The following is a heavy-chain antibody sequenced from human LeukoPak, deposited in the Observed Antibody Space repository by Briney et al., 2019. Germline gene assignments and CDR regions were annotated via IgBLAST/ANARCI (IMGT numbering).Heavy chain of an antibody. CDR2: IYYSGST. CDR3: ARRIAAWGYYYYGMDV. Sequence: KTSETLSLTCAVYGGSFSGYYWSWIRQPPGKGLEWIGYIYYSGSTNYNPSLKSRVTISVDTSKNQFSLKLSSVTAADTAVYYCARRIAAWGYYYYGMDVWGQGTTVTVSS. D-gene: IGHD6-6*01. J-gene: IGHJ6*02. CDR1: GGSFSGYY. V-gene: IGHV4-59*08.